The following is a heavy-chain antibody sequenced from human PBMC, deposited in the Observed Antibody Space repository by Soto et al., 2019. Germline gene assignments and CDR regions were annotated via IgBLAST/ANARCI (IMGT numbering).Heavy chain of an antibody. CDR2: IKTDGSIT. CDR1: GFTFSSYW. CDR3: GRVGSGWYHFDY. D-gene: IGHD6-19*01. Sequence: EAQLVESGGGLVQPGGSLRLSCAASGFTFSSYWMHWVRQAPGKGLVWVSRIKTDGSITSYADSVQGRFTISRDNAKNTLYLQMDSLRAEDTAVYYCGRVGSGWYHFDYWGQGTLVTVSS. J-gene: IGHJ4*02. V-gene: IGHV3-74*01.